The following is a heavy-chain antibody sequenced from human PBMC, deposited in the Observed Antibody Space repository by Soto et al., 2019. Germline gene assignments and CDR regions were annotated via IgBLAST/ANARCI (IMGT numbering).Heavy chain of an antibody. CDR3: ARHIGVTGTRGFDH. V-gene: IGHV4-4*02. J-gene: IGHJ4*02. CDR1: GGSISETYW. D-gene: IGHD6-19*01. CDR2: ISYRGTT. Sequence: QVQLQESGPGLVEPSETLSLTCAVSGGSISETYWWSWVRQPPGKGLEWIGEISYRGTTHYNSSLRSRVTIPMETSRNQISLTLISVTAADSASYYCARHIGVTGTRGFDHWGQGTLVSVSS.